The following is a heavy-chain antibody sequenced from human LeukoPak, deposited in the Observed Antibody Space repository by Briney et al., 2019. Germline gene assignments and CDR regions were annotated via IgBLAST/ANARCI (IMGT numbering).Heavy chain of an antibody. J-gene: IGHJ4*02. CDR1: GYSFTNYW. Sequence: GESLKISCKGSGYSFTNYWLGWVRQMPGKGLEWMGIFYPGDSNTRYNPSFQGQVTFSADKSITTAYLQWSSLKASDTAIYFCARRGDGSGNIGYWGQGTLVTVSS. D-gene: IGHD3-10*01. CDR3: ARRGDGSGNIGY. V-gene: IGHV5-51*01. CDR2: FYPGDSNT.